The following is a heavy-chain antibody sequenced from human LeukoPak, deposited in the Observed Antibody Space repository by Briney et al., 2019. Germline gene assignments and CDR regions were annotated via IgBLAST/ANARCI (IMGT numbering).Heavy chain of an antibody. CDR1: GGSISSGGYY. CDR3: ARYHVVPGAINSYWFDP. D-gene: IGHD2-2*01. V-gene: IGHV4-31*03. J-gene: IGHJ5*02. CDR2: IYYSGST. Sequence: PSETLSLTCTVSGGSISSGGYYWSWLRQHPGKGLERIGYIYYSGSTYYNPSLKSRVTISVDTSKNQFSLKLSSVTAADTAMYYCARYHVVPGAINSYWFDPWGQGTLVTVSS.